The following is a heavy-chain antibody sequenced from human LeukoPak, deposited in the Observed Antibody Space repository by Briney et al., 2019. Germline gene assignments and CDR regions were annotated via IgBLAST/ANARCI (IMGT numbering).Heavy chain of an antibody. V-gene: IGHV3-13*01. CDR3: ARVQGLDFRWYFDL. CDR1: GFTFSSYD. J-gene: IGHJ2*01. Sequence: PGGSLRLSCAASGFTFSSYDMHWVRQATGKGLEWVSAIGTAGDTYYPGSVKGRFTISRENAKNSLYLQMNSLRAGDTAVYYCARVQGLDFRWYFDLWGRGTLVIVSS. CDR2: IGTAGDT.